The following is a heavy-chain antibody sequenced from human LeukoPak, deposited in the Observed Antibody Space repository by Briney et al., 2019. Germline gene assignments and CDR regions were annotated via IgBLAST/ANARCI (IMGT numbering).Heavy chain of an antibody. J-gene: IGHJ4*02. CDR2: ISYDGSNK. D-gene: IGHD6-13*01. V-gene: IGHV3-30-3*01. Sequence: GGSLRLSCAASGFTFSSYAMHWVRQAPGKGLEWVAVISYDGSNKYYADSVKGRFTISRDNAKNTLYLQMNSLRAEDTAVYYCARRTAAGLYYFDSWGQGTLVTVSS. CDR3: ARRTAAGLYYFDS. CDR1: GFTFSSYA.